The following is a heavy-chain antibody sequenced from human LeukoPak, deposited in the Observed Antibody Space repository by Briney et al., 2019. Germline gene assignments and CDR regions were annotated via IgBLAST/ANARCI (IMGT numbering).Heavy chain of an antibody. D-gene: IGHD3-9*01. CDR3: ARDLLRYFDWLFDY. CDR2: ISSSGSTI. CDR1: GFTFSSYE. V-gene: IGHV3-48*03. J-gene: IGHJ4*02. Sequence: GGSLRLSCAASGFTFSSYEMNWVRQAPGKGLEWVSYISSSGSTIYYADSVKGRFTISRDNAKNSLYLQMNSLRAEDTAVYYCARDLLRYFDWLFDYWGQGTLVTVSS.